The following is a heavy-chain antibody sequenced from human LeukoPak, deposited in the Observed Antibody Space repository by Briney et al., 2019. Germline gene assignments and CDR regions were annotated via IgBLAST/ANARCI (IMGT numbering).Heavy chain of an antibody. V-gene: IGHV3-48*01. CDR2: ISGPSTNI. J-gene: IGHJ5*02. CDR3: AKGGWEDQNNWFDP. CDR1: GFTFSAYS. D-gene: IGHD1-26*01. Sequence: GGSLRLSCAASGFTFSAYSINWVRQAPGKGLEWVSYISGPSTNIYYADSVKGRFTISRDNAKNSLYLEMNSLRAEDTAVYYCAKGGWEDQNNWFDPWGQGTLVTVSS.